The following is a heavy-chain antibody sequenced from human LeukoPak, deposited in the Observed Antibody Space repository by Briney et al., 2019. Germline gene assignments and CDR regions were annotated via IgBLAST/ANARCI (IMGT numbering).Heavy chain of an antibody. J-gene: IGHJ4*02. D-gene: IGHD2-15*01. Sequence: PGGSLRLSCAASGFTFSSYAIHWVREAPGKGLECVALISYDGSSKYYADSVKGRFTISRDSSTLYLQMNSLRTEDTALYYGARGAVGTPPPFDYWGQGTLVTVSS. CDR1: GFTFSSYA. CDR3: ARGAVGTPPPFDY. CDR2: ISYDGSSK. V-gene: IGHV3-30-3*01.